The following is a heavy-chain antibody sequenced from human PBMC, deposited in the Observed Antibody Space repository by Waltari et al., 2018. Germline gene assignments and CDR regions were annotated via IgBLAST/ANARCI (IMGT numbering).Heavy chain of an antibody. CDR2: ISSSSSYI. Sequence: EVQLVESGGGLVKPGGSLRLSCAASGFTFSSYSMNWVRPALGKGLWWVSSISSSSSYIYYADSVKGRFTISRDNAKNSLYLQMNSLRAEDTAVYYCARDPRGGSIDYWGQGTLVTVSS. J-gene: IGHJ4*02. CDR3: ARDPRGGSIDY. V-gene: IGHV3-21*01. CDR1: GFTFSSYS. D-gene: IGHD1-26*01.